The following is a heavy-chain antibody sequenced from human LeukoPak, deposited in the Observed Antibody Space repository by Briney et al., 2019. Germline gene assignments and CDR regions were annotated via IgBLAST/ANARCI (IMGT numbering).Heavy chain of an antibody. CDR2: IYYSGST. CDR1: GGSISSSSYY. J-gene: IGHJ4*02. CDR3: ARLGEGTTYYYDSSGYYLDY. V-gene: IGHV4-39*01. D-gene: IGHD3-22*01. Sequence: SETLSLTCTVSGGSISSSSYYWGWIRHPPRKGLEWIGSIYYSGSTYYNPSLKSRVTISVDTSKNQFSLKLSSVTAADTAVYYCARLGEGTTYYYDSSGYYLDYWGQGTLVSVSS.